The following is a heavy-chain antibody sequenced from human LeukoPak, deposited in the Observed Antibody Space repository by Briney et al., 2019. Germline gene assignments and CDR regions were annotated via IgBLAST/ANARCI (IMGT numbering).Heavy chain of an antibody. J-gene: IGHJ4*02. CDR2: IYYSGST. D-gene: IGHD6-13*01. CDR1: GGSISSYY. CDR3: ARRNVYSSSWDYFDY. V-gene: IGHV4-59*08. Sequence: SETLSLTCTVSGGSISSYYWSWIRQPPGKGLEWIGYIYYSGSTNYTPSLKSRVTISVDTSKNQFSLKLSSVTAAGTAVYYCARRNVYSSSWDYFDYWGQGTLSPSPQ.